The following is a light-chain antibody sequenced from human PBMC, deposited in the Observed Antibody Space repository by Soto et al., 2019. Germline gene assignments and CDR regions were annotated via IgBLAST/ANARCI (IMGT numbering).Light chain of an antibody. CDR3: QQYNNWPLT. V-gene: IGKV3-15*01. J-gene: IGKJ4*01. CDR2: GAS. Sequence: EIVMTQSPATLSVSPGERATLSCRASQSVSSNLAWYQQKPGQAPRLLIYGASTRATGTPARFSGSGSGTEVTLTINNLQSEDFAVYYCQQYNNWPLTFCGGTKVEIK. CDR1: QSVSSN.